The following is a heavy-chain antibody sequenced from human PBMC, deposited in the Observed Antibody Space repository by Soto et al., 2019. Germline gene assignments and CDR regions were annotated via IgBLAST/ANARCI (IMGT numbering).Heavy chain of an antibody. CDR1: GSTFSSYD. CDR3: VRGPSQVAFDI. Sequence: QVQLVESGGDVVQPGRSLRLSCAASGSTFSSYDIHWVRQAPGKGLEWVAHISPDGNNAYYADSVKGRFTISRDNARNTVYLQVSSLGPEAPGVYPCVRGPSQVAFDIWGQGALVPVSS. J-gene: IGHJ3*02. CDR2: ISPDGNNA. V-gene: IGHV3-30-3*01.